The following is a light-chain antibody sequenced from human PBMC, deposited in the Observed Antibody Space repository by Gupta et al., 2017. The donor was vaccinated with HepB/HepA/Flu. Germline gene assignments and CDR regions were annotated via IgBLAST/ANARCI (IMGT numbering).Light chain of an antibody. CDR2: DAS. CDR1: QSVSSY. J-gene: IGKJ4*01. V-gene: IGKV3-11*01. CDR3: QQRSNWLT. Sequence: EIVLTQSPATLSLSPGERATLSCRAGQSVSSYLAWYQPKPGQAPRLLIYDASNRATGIPARFSGSGSGTDFTLTISSLEPEDFAVYYCQQRSNWLTFGGGTKVEIK.